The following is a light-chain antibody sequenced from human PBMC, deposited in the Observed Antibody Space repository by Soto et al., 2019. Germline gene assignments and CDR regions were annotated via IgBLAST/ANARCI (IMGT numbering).Light chain of an antibody. V-gene: IGKV3-15*01. J-gene: IGKJ1*01. CDR2: SAS. Sequence: EIVMTQSPATLSVSPGERATLSCRASQSVSSNLAWYQQKPGQAPRLLIYSASTRATGIPARFSGSGSGTEFTLTISSLQSEDFAVYYCQQYNNWPPHTFGQGTKV. CDR3: QQYNNWPPHT. CDR1: QSVSSN.